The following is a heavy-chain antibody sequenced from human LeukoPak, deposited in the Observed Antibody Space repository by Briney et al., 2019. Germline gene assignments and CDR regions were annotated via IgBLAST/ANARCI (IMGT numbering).Heavy chain of an antibody. D-gene: IGHD2-2*02. J-gene: IGHJ6*03. Sequence: GGSLRLSCAASGFTFSSYSMNWVRQAPGKGLEWVSSISSSSSYIYYADSVKGRFTISRDNAKNSLYLQMNSLRAEDTAFYYCARTGSGHCTSSRCYTGYYYFYMEVWGKGTTVTVSS. V-gene: IGHV3-21*04. CDR3: ARTGSGHCTSSRCYTGYYYFYMEV. CDR2: ISSSSSYI. CDR1: GFTFSSYS.